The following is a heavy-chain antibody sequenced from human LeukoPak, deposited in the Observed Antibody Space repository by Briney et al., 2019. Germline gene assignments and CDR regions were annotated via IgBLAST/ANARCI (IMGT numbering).Heavy chain of an antibody. V-gene: IGHV1-69*05. CDR2: IIPIFGTA. J-gene: IGHJ5*02. D-gene: IGHD2-15*01. CDR1: GGTFSSYA. CDR3: ARDLPYCSGGSCYPHNWFDP. Sequence: GASVKVSCKASGGTFSSYAISWVRQPPGQGLEWMGRIIPIFGTANYAQKFQGRVTITTDESTSTAYMELSSLRSEDTAVYYCARDLPYCSGGSCYPHNWFDPWGQGTLVTVST.